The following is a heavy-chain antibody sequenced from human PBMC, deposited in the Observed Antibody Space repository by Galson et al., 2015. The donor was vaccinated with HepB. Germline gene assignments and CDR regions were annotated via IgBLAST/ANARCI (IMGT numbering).Heavy chain of an antibody. CDR1: GFTFSSYG. D-gene: IGHD2-2*01. V-gene: IGHV3-30*02. CDR3: AKQRYCSSTRCGFDY. CDR2: IRYDGSNK. Sequence: SLRLSCAASGFTFSSYGMHWVRQAPGKGLEWVAFIRYDGSNKYYADSVKGRFTISRDNSKNTLDLQMNSLRAEDTAVYYCAKQRYCSSTRCGFDYWGQGTLVTVSS. J-gene: IGHJ4*02.